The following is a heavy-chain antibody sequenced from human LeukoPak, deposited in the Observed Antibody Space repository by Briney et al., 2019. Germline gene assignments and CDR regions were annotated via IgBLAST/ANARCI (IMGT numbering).Heavy chain of an antibody. CDR3: ARDQEGFDY. J-gene: IGHJ4*02. CDR1: GYTFTNNY. CDR2: IYPRDGST. V-gene: IGHV1-46*01. Sequence: ASVKVSCKASGYTFTNNYLHWVRQAPGQGLEWMGMIYPRDGSTSYAQNFQGRVTVTRDTSTTTVHMELRGLRSEDTAVYYCARDQEGFDYWGQGTVVAVSS.